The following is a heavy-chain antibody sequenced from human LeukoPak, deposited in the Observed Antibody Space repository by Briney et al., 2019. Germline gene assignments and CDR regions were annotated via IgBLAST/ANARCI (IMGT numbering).Heavy chain of an antibody. CDR2: IYYSGST. D-gene: IGHD1-1*01. V-gene: IGHV4-28*01. CDR3: ARKEGHQNVFDY. CDR1: GYSISSSNW. Sequence: SETLSLTCAVSGYSISSSNWWGWIRQPPGKGLEWIGYIYYSGSTYYNPPLKSRVTMSVDTSKNQFSLKLSSVTAVDTAVYYCARKEGHQNVFDYWGQGTLVTVSS. J-gene: IGHJ4*02.